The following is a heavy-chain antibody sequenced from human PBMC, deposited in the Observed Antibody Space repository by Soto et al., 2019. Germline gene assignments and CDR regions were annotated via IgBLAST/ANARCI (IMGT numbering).Heavy chain of an antibody. D-gene: IGHD1-7*01. J-gene: IGHJ4*02. CDR1: RFTFSTYN. Sequence: EVQLVESGGGLIKPGGSLRLSCAASRFTFSTYNMNWVRQAPGKGVEWVSSISGSSNYIYYADSVKGRFTISRDNAKTSLYLQMNSLRPEDTAVYYCARRIPGTYFHYWGLGPLVTASS. CDR3: ARRIPGTYFHY. V-gene: IGHV3-21*01. CDR2: ISGSSNYI.